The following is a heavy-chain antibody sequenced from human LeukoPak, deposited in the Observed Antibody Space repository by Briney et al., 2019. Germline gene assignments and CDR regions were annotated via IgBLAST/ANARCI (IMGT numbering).Heavy chain of an antibody. CDR1: GGSISSYY. J-gene: IGHJ5*02. CDR3: AREDDSGDITNDWFDP. CDR2: IYYSGST. D-gene: IGHD1-26*01. Sequence: PSETLSLTCTVSGGSISSYYWSWIRQPPGKGLEWIGYIYYSGSTNYNPSLKSRVTISVDTPKNQFSLQLSSVTSEDTAVYYCAREDDSGDITNDWFDPWGQGTLVTVSS. V-gene: IGHV4-59*12.